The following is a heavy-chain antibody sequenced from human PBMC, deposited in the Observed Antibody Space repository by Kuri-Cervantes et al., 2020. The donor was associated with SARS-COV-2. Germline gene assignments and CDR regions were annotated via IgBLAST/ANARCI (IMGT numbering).Heavy chain of an antibody. V-gene: IGHV4-39*01. CDR1: GGSISSSSYY. D-gene: IGHD3-3*01. CDR3: ARQMMSSITIVGVVITRNWFDP. CDR2: IYYSGSN. J-gene: IGHJ5*02. Sequence: SETLSLTCTVSGGSISSSSYYWGWTRQPPGQGLEWIGSIYYSGSNYYNPSIKSRITISVDTSKNQFSLKLSSVTAADTAVYYCARQMMSSITIVGVVITRNWFDPWGQGTLVTVSS.